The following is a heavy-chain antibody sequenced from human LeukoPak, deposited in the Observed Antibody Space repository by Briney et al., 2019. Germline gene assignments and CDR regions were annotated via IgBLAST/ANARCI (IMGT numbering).Heavy chain of an antibody. D-gene: IGHD3-10*01. CDR1: GGSISSGSYY. V-gene: IGHV4-61*02. Sequence: PSETLSLTCTVSGGSISSGSYYWGWIRQPAGKGLEWIGRIYTSGSTNYNPSLKSRVTISVDTSKNQFSLKLSSVTAADTAVYYCARDREVLLWFGESYYFDYWGQGTLVTVSS. J-gene: IGHJ4*02. CDR2: IYTSGST. CDR3: ARDREVLLWFGESYYFDY.